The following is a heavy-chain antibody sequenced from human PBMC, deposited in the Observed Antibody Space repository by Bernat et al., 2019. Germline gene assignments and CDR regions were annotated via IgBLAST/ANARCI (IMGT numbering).Heavy chain of an antibody. Sequence: EVQLVESGGGLVQPGGSLRLSCAASGFTFSNYWMHWVRQAPGKGLVWVSRINSDGSYTSYADSVKGRFTISRDNAKNTLYVQMNSLRAEDTAVYYCAREGTGVDFDYWGQGTLVTVSS. V-gene: IGHV3-74*01. CDR2: INSDGSYT. D-gene: IGHD2-15*01. CDR1: GFTFSNYW. CDR3: AREGTGVDFDY. J-gene: IGHJ4*02.